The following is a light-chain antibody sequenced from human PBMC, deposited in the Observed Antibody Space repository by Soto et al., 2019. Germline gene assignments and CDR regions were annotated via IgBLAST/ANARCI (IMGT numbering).Light chain of an antibody. J-gene: IGLJ2*01. V-gene: IGLV1-51*01. CDR1: SSNIGKNY. CDR2: DNN. Sequence: QSVLTQPPSVSAAPGQKVTISCSGSSSNIGKNYVSWYQQVPGTAPKLLIYDNNKRPSGIPGRFSGSKSGTSATLGITGLQTGDEADYYCGTWDSSLSAGVFGGVTKLTVL. CDR3: GTWDSSLSAGV.